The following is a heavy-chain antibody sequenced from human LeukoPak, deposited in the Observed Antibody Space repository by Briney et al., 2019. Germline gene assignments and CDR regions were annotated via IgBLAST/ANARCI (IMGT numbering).Heavy chain of an antibody. CDR3: AREQRGYSGYDSNY. D-gene: IGHD5-12*01. J-gene: IGHJ4*02. Sequence: SETLSLTCAVYRGSFSGYYWSWIRQPPGKGLEWIGEINHSGSTNYNPSLKSRVTISVDTSKNQFSLKLSSVTAADTAVYYCAREQRGYSGYDSNYWGQGTLVTVSS. CDR2: INHSGST. V-gene: IGHV4-34*01. CDR1: RGSFSGYY.